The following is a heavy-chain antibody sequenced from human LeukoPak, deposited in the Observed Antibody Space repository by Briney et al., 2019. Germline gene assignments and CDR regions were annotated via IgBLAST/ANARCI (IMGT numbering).Heavy chain of an antibody. CDR2: IKQDGSEK. CDR1: GFTFSSYW. V-gene: IGHV3-7*01. J-gene: IGHJ4*02. D-gene: IGHD3-22*01. Sequence: GGSLRISCAASGFTFSSYWKSWVRQAPGKGLEWVANIKQDGSEKYYVDSVKGRFTISRDNAKNSLYLQMNSLRAEDTAVYYCATYYYDSSGLVDYWGQGTLVTVSS. CDR3: ATYYYDSSGLVDY.